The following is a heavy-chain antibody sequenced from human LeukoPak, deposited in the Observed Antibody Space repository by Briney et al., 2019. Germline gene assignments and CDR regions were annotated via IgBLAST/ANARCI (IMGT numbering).Heavy chain of an antibody. D-gene: IGHD3-3*01. Sequence: QAGGSLRLSCAASGFTFSSYEMNWVRQAPGKGLEWVSYISSSGSTIYYADSVKGRFTISRDNAKNSLYLQMNSLKAEDTAVYYCARGGSWSGYFSSGCYYGMDVWGQGTTVTVSS. CDR2: ISSSGSTI. V-gene: IGHV3-48*03. CDR3: ARGGSWSGYFSSGCYYGMDV. J-gene: IGHJ6*02. CDR1: GFTFSSYE.